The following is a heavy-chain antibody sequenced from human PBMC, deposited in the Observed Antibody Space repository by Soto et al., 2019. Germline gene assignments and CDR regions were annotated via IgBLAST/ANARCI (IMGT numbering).Heavy chain of an antibody. CDR3: TPGHTGILGTMAFSY. CDR2: ISYDGSNK. CDR1: GFTFSTYA. D-gene: IGHD1-26*01. J-gene: IGHJ4*02. Sequence: QVQLVESGGGVVQPGRSLRLSCAVSGFTFSTYATHWVRQAPGKGLEWVAVISYDGSNKYYADPVKGRFSISRDNFRSMLSLHMNSLRAEDTAVYYCTPGHTGILGTMAFSYWGQGTLVTVSS. V-gene: IGHV3-30-3*01.